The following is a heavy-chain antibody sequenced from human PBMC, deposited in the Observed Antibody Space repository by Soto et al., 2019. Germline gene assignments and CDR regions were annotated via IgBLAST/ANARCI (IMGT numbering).Heavy chain of an antibody. V-gene: IGHV4-31*03. D-gene: IGHD4-17*01. CDR2: IYYSGST. J-gene: IGHJ6*02. CDR1: GCSISSGGYY. CDR3: ARDRIIGLGDYPRDYYYGMDV. Sequence: TLYLTCTVSGCSISSGGYYWSWIRQHPGKGLEWIGYIYYSGSTYYNPSLKSRVTISVDTSKNQFSLKLSSVTAADTAVYYCARDRIIGLGDYPRDYYYGMDVWGQGTTVTVSS.